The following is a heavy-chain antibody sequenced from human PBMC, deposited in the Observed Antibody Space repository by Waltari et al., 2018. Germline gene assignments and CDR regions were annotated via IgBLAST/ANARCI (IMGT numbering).Heavy chain of an antibody. V-gene: IGHV1-24*01. D-gene: IGHD6-19*01. CDR2: FDPEDGET. Sequence: QVQLVQSGAEVKKPGASVKVSCKDSGYTLSELSMHWVRQAPGKGLEWMGGFDPEDGETIYAQKFQGRVTMTEDTSTDTAYMELSSLRSEDTAVYYCATAVEGGSGWSPYAYWGQGTLVTVSS. J-gene: IGHJ4*02. CDR3: ATAVEGGSGWSPYAY. CDR1: GYTLSELS.